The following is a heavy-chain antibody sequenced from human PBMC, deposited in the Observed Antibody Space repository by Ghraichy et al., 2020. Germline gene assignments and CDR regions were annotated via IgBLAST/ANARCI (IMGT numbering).Heavy chain of an antibody. CDR3: ARLDNEHVWGSPDY. J-gene: IGHJ4*02. V-gene: IGHV3-23*01. CDR1: GFTFKNYA. D-gene: IGHD3-16*01. CDR2: ISGSGGST. Sequence: GGSLRLSCAASGFTFKNYAMSWVRQAPGKGLEWVSIISGSGGSTIYADSVKGRFAMSRDNSWNTVNVEMYVLGVEDTAVYYCARLDNEHVWGSPDYWGQGTRVTVSS.